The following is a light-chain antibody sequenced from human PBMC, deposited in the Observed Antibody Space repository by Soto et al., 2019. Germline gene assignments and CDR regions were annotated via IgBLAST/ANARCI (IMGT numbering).Light chain of an antibody. CDR3: CSYAVSSTYV. CDR2: EGN. J-gene: IGLJ1*01. CDR1: SSDVGSYNL. V-gene: IGLV2-23*01. Sequence: QSALTQPASVSGSPGQSITISCTGTSSDVGSYNLVSWYQQHPGKAPKLMIYEGNKRPSGVSNRFSGSKSGNTASLSISGLQAEDEADYYCCSYAVSSTYVFGTGTKLTVL.